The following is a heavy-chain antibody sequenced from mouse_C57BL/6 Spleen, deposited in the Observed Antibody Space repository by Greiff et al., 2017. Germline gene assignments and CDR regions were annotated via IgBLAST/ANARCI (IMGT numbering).Heavy chain of an antibody. CDR1: GYTFTSYW. V-gene: IGHV1-64*01. J-gene: IGHJ2*01. CDR2: IYPCNGGT. CDR3: AICLRYDY. Sequence: QVQLQQPGAELVKPGASVKLSCKASGYTFTSYWMHWVKQRPGQGLEWIGQIYPCNGGTNYNAKFKGKATLTLDKSSSTAYMQLSSLTSEDSAVYYCAICLRYDYWGQGTTLTVSS. D-gene: IGHD1-1*01.